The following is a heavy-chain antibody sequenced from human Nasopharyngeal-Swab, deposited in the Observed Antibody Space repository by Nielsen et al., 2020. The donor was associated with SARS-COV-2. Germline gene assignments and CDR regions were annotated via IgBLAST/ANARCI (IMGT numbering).Heavy chain of an antibody. CDR2: INAGNGNT. Sequence: ASVKVSCKASGYTFTSYAMHWVRQAPGQRLEWMGWINAGNGNTKYSQKFQGRVTITRDTSASTVYMELSSLRSEDTAVYYCARDRAMIGSLFFQDFDYWGQGTLVTVSS. CDR3: ARDRAMIGSLFFQDFDY. J-gene: IGHJ4*02. CDR1: GYTFTSYA. D-gene: IGHD3-16*01. V-gene: IGHV1-3*01.